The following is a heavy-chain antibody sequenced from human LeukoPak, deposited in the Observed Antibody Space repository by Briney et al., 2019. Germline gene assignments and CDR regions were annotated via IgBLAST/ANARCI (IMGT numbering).Heavy chain of an antibody. CDR2: IFYSGNT. Sequence: PSETLSLTCTVFGGSIVSSTNYWAWVRQPPGKGLEWIGSIFYSGNTHYNPSLKSRVTMSVDTSKIEFSLKLTSVTAADTAVYYCTRHWSEFYNYGMGVWGHGTTVTVSS. V-gene: IGHV4-39*01. D-gene: IGHD3-3*01. J-gene: IGHJ6*02. CDR1: GGSIVSSTNY. CDR3: TRHWSEFYNYGMGV.